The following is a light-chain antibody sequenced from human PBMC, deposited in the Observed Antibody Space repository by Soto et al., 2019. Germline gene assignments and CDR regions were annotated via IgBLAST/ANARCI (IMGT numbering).Light chain of an antibody. CDR2: GAS. J-gene: IGKJ5*01. CDR3: QQYGVSPIT. Sequence: LTQSTGTLSFSPGCRATLSCRASQSVSRRLAWYQQRPGQSPRLLISGASMRASGVPVRFIGSGSGTDFTLTITRLEPEDFAVYYCQQYGVSPITFGLGALLEVK. V-gene: IGKV3-20*01. CDR1: QSVSRR.